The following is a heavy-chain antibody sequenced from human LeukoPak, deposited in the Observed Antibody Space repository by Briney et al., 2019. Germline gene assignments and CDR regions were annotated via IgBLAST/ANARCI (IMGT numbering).Heavy chain of an antibody. CDR2: ISAYNGNT. D-gene: IGHD2-2*01. V-gene: IGHV1-18*01. CDR1: GFTFSSYG. Sequence: GGTLRLSCAASGFTFSSYGISWVRQAPGQGLEWMGWISAYNGNTNYAQKLQGRVTMTTDTSTSTAYMELRSLRSDDTAVYYCARDTPRHPVDPYYYMDVWGKGTTVTVSS. CDR3: ARDTPRHPVDPYYYMDV. J-gene: IGHJ6*03.